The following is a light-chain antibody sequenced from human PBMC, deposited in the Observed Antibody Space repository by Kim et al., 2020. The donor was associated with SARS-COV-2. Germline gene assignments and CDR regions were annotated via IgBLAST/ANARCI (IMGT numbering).Light chain of an antibody. V-gene: IGLV1-40*01. CDR3: QSYDSSLSGSV. Sequence: QSALTQPPSVSGAPGQRVTISCTGSSANIGAGYDVHWYQQLPGTAPKLLIFGNSNRPSGVPDRFSASKSGTSASLAITGLQADDEADYYCQSYDSSLSGSVFGGGTQLTVL. J-gene: IGLJ2*01. CDR2: GNS. CDR1: SANIGAGYD.